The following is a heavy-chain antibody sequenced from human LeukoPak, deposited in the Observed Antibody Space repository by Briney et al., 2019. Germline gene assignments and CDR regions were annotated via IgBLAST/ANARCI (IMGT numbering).Heavy chain of an antibody. Sequence: PGGSLRLSCAVSGFTFSSYWMNWVRQAPGKGLEWVANINQDGSAQYYVDSVKGRFTISRDNAKSSLYLQMNSLRAEDTAVYYCARSARWGQGTLVTVSS. CDR2: INQDGSAQ. J-gene: IGHJ4*02. CDR3: ARSAR. V-gene: IGHV3-7*01. CDR1: GFTFSSYW.